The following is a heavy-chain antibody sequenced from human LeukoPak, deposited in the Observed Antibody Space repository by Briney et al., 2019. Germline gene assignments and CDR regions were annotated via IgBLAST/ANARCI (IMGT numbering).Heavy chain of an antibody. J-gene: IGHJ4*02. CDR1: GFTFSDFA. CDR2: TFQGGGEI. V-gene: IGHV3-23*01. Sequence: GGSLRLSCAASGFTFSDFAMIWVRQPPGKGLEWVSSTFQGGGEIHYADSVRGRFTICRDNSRSTLFLQMDSLRGEDTAIYYCATYRQVMLPFESWGQGTLVTVSS. CDR3: ATYRQVMLPFES. D-gene: IGHD5-18*01.